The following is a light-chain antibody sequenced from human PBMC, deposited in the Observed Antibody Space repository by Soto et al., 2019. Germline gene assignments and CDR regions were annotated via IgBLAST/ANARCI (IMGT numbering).Light chain of an antibody. CDR3: QQYNYRPPA. V-gene: IGKV3-15*01. Sequence: EIVMTQSPATLSVSPGERAALSCRASQSVSGNLAWYQQTRGQAPRLLMYGASTRATGIPARFSGSGFGTEFTLTISSLKSEDFAVYYCQQYNYRPPAFGQGTRLEIK. J-gene: IGKJ5*01. CDR1: QSVSGN. CDR2: GAS.